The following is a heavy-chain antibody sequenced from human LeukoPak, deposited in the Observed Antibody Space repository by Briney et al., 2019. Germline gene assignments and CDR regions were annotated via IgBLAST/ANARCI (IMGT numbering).Heavy chain of an antibody. CDR3: ARYSGYDCFDY. D-gene: IGHD5-12*01. Sequence: ASVKVSCKASGYTFTGYYIHWVRQSPGQGLEWMGWINPNSGGTNYAQKFQGRVTMTRDTSISTAYMELSRLRSDDTAVYYCARYSGYDCFDYWGQGTLVTVSS. J-gene: IGHJ4*02. CDR2: INPNSGGT. CDR1: GYTFTGYY. V-gene: IGHV1-2*02.